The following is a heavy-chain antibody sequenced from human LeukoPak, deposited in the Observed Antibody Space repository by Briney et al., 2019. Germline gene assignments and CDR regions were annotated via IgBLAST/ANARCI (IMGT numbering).Heavy chain of an antibody. CDR2: INSDGSST. CDR3: ARVTGDPFDY. V-gene: IGHV3-74*01. CDR1: GFTFDDYA. J-gene: IGHJ4*02. D-gene: IGHD2-21*02. Sequence: GGSLRLSCAASGFTFDDYAMHWVRQAPGKGLVWVSRINSDGSSTSYADSVKGRFTISRDNAKNTLYLQMNSLRAEDTAVYYCARVTGDPFDYWGQGTLVTVSS.